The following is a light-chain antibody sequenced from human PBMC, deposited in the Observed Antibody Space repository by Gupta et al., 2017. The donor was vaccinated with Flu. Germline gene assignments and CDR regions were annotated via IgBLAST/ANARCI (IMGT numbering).Light chain of an antibody. CDR3: VLYMSNGISV. CDR1: TGSVASNNY. Sequence: TVTLTCGLSTGSVASNNYPSWYQQPPGPPPRTLIYTTNPRSAGVPGRFSASIVGNTAALSITGAQEDEASDYYCVLYMSNGISVFGGGTKLTVL. J-gene: IGLJ2*01. CDR2: TTN. V-gene: IGLV8-61*01.